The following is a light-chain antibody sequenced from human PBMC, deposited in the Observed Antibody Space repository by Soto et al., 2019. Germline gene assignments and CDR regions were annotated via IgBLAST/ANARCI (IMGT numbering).Light chain of an antibody. Sequence: QSALTQPASVSGSPGQSITISCTGTSSDVGGYKYVSWYQQHPDKAPKLIIYDVTNRPSGISNRFSGSKSGNTASLTISGLHGEDEADYYCSSYTSSSSDVFGTGTKLTVL. CDR3: SSYTSSSSDV. CDR1: SSDVGGYKY. J-gene: IGLJ1*01. CDR2: DVT. V-gene: IGLV2-14*01.